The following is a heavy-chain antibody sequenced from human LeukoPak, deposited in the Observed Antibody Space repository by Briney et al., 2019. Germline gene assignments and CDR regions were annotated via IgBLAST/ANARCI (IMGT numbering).Heavy chain of an antibody. J-gene: IGHJ5*02. CDR3: ARGQIVVVPAAYRAWGRRFDP. CDR1: GGSISSSSYY. Sequence: PSETLSLTCTVSGGSISSSSYYWGWIRQPPGKGLEWIGETNHSGSTNYNPSLKSRVTISVDTSKNQFSLKLSSVTAADTAVYYCARGQIVVVPAAYRAWGRRFDPWGQGTLVTVSS. V-gene: IGHV4-39*07. CDR2: TNHSGST. D-gene: IGHD2-2*01.